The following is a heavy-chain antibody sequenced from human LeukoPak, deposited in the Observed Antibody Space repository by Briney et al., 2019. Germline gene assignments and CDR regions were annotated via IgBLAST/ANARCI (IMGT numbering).Heavy chain of an antibody. V-gene: IGHV4-59*01. J-gene: IGHJ4*02. CDR1: GGSISSFY. CDR2: LYYSGST. CDR3: ARGAYYFDY. Sequence: SETLSLTCTVSGGSISSFYWSWIRQPPGKGLEWIGCLYYSGSTNYNPSFKSRVTTSVDTSKNQFSLKLSSVTAADTAVYFCARGAYYFDYWGQGALVTVSS.